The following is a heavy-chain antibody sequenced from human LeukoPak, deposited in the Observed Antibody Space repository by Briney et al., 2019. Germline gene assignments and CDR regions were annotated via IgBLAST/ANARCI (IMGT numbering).Heavy chain of an antibody. Sequence: SETLSLTCTVSGGSISSSSYYWGWIRQPPGKGLEWIGRMYTSGSTNYNPSLKSRVTMSVDTSKNQFSLKLSSVTAADTAVYYCAREGLTMILGSFDPWGQGTLVTVSS. CDR2: MYTSGST. D-gene: IGHD3-22*01. J-gene: IGHJ5*02. CDR3: AREGLTMILGSFDP. CDR1: GGSISSSSYY. V-gene: IGHV4-39*07.